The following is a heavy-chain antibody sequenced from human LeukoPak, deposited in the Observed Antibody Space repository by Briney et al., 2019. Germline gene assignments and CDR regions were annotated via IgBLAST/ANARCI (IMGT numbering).Heavy chain of an antibody. V-gene: IGHV3-48*03. CDR3: PGIDYYDSSGYYYVEDY. Sequence: GGSLRLSCAASGFTFSSYEMNWVRQAPGKGLDWVSYISSSGSTIYYADSVKGRFTISRDNAKNSLYLQMNSLRAEDTAVYYCPGIDYYDSSGYYYVEDYWGQGTLVTVSS. CDR2: ISSSGSTI. D-gene: IGHD3-22*01. CDR1: GFTFSSYE. J-gene: IGHJ4*02.